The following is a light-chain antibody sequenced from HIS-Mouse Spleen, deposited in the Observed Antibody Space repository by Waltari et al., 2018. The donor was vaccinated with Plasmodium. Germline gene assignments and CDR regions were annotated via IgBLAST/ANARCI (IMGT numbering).Light chain of an antibody. J-gene: IGKJ3*01. CDR3: QQYNNWSFT. CDR1: QSVSSH. Sequence: EIVMTQSPATLSVSPGERATLPCRASQSVSSHLDWYQQKPGQAPRLHIYGAATRATGIPARFSGSGSGTEFTLTISSLQSEDFAVYYCQQYNNWSFTFGPGTKVDIK. V-gene: IGKV3-15*01. CDR2: GAA.